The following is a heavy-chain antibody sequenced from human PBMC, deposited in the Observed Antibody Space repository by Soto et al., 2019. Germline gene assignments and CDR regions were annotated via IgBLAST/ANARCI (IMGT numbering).Heavy chain of an antibody. Sequence: GGSLRLSCAASGFTFSSYAMSWVRQAPGKGLEWVSRISGNGGSTSYADSVKGRFTISRDNAKNTLYLQMNSLRAEDTAVYYCARDPSSSVKPLTDYWGQGTLVTVSS. J-gene: IGHJ4*02. CDR1: GFTFSSYA. V-gene: IGHV3-23*01. CDR3: ARDPSSSVKPLTDY. D-gene: IGHD6-13*01. CDR2: ISGNGGST.